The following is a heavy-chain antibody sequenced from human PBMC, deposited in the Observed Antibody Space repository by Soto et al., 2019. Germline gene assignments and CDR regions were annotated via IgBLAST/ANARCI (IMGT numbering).Heavy chain of an antibody. V-gene: IGHV3-30*18. Sequence: QVQLVESGGGVVQPGRSLRLSCAASGFTFSSYGMHWVRQAPGKGLEWVAVISYDGSNKYYPDSVKGRFTISRDNSKNTLSLQMNSLRAEDTAVYYCAKVFSTSWGFDPWGQGTLVTVSS. CDR2: ISYDGSNK. CDR1: GFTFSSYG. J-gene: IGHJ5*02. CDR3: AKVFSTSWGFDP. D-gene: IGHD2-2*01.